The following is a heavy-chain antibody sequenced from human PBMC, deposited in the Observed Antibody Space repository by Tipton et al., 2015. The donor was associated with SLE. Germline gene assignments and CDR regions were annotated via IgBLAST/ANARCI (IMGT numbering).Heavy chain of an antibody. V-gene: IGHV3-73*01. CDR1: GFTFSGSA. CDR3: TSLDHIAARRAY. D-gene: IGHD6-6*01. J-gene: IGHJ4*02. Sequence: GSLRLSCAASGFTFSGSAMHWVRQASGKGLEWVGRIRSKANSYATAYAASVKGRFTISRDDSQNTAYLQMNSLKTEDTAVYYCTSLDHIAARRAYWGQGTLVTVSS. CDR2: IRSKANSYAT.